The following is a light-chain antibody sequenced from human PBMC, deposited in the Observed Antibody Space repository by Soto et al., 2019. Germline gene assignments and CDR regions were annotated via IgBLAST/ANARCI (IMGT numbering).Light chain of an antibody. CDR3: QQYNDWPPWT. Sequence: EIAFSPAPATLSFSPGSTPSLSSRPSQSVSGNLAWYQQKPGQAPRLLIYGASTRATGIPARFSGSGSGTEFTLTISSLQSEDFAVYYCQQYNDWPPWTFGQGTKVDIK. V-gene: IGKV3-15*01. CDR2: GAS. CDR1: QSVSGN. J-gene: IGKJ1*01.